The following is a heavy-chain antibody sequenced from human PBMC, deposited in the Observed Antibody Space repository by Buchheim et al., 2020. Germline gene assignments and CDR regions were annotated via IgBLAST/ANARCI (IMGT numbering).Heavy chain of an antibody. V-gene: IGHV4-34*01. D-gene: IGHD1-14*01. CDR1: GGSFSDYY. Sequence: QVQLQQWGAGLLKPSETLSLTCAVYGGSFSDYYWNWIRQLPEKGLEWIGEIHQRGSTKYTPSLKSRATMSVDASKTPFSLRVTSVTAADTAVYYCARGPGARRTLDYWGQGTL. J-gene: IGHJ4*02. CDR2: IHQRGST. CDR3: ARGPGARRTLDY.